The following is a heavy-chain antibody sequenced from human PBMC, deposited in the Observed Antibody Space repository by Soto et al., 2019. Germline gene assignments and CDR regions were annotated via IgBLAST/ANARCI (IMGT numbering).Heavy chain of an antibody. V-gene: IGHV3-21*01. CDR2: ISSSRKYI. D-gene: IGHD6-19*01. CDR1: GFTFSSYT. Sequence: EVQLVESGGGLVKPGGSLRLSCAASGFTFSSYTMNWVRQAPGMGLEWVSSISSSRKYIYYADSVKGRFTISRDNAKNSLFLQMTSLRAEDTAVYYCARVPAGLGLNWFDPWGQGTLVTVSS. J-gene: IGHJ5*02. CDR3: ARVPAGLGLNWFDP.